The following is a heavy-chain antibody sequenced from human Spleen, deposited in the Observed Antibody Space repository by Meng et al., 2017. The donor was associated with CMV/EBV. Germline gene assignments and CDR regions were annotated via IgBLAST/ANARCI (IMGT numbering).Heavy chain of an antibody. CDR3: ARDRRAYGGKGLDI. CDR2: ISANNGNT. Sequence: ASVKVSCKASGYTFTTYGISWVRQAPGQGLEWMGWISANNGNTNYAQKFQGRVTMTTDTSTSTAYMELSRLRSDDTAVYYCARDRRAYGGKGLDIWGQGTMVTVSS. V-gene: IGHV1-18*01. D-gene: IGHD4-23*01. CDR1: GYTFTTYG. J-gene: IGHJ3*02.